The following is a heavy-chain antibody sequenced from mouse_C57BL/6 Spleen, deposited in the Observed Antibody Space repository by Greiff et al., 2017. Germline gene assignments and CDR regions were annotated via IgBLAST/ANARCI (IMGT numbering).Heavy chain of an antibody. CDR3: ARSGLLPLFDY. D-gene: IGHD2-3*01. Sequence: QVQLQQSGPELVKPGASVKISCKASGYAFSSSWMNWVKQRPGKGLEWIGRIYPGDGDTNYNGKFKGKATLTADKSSSTAYMQLSSLTSEDSAVYFCARSGLLPLFDYWGQGTTLTVSS. J-gene: IGHJ2*01. V-gene: IGHV1-82*01. CDR2: IYPGDGDT. CDR1: GYAFSSSW.